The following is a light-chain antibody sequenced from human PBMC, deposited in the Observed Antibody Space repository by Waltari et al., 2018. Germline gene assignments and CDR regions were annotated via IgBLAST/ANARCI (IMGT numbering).Light chain of an antibody. Sequence: QSVLTQPPSMSGTHGQRVTISCSGSHSNLGSHFVYWYQQYPGMAPRLLIFENSRRPSGVPDRFSASKAGASASLAISGLRSEDEAHYHCASWDDSLRGRVFGGGTRLTVL. CDR1: HSNLGSHF. V-gene: IGLV1-47*01. J-gene: IGLJ2*01. CDR3: ASWDDSLRGRV. CDR2: ENS.